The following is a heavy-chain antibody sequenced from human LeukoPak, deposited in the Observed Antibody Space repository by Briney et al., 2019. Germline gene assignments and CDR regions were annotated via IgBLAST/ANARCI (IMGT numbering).Heavy chain of an antibody. D-gene: IGHD2-2*01. Sequence: PSETLSLTCAVYGGSFSGYYWSWIRQPPGKGLEWIGEINHSGSTNYNPSLKSRVTISVDTSKNQFSLKLSSVTAADTAVYYCARRGPVVVPAAIRWLDPWGQGTLVTVSS. V-gene: IGHV4-34*01. CDR2: INHSGST. CDR3: ARRGPVVVPAAIRWLDP. CDR1: GGSFSGYY. J-gene: IGHJ5*02.